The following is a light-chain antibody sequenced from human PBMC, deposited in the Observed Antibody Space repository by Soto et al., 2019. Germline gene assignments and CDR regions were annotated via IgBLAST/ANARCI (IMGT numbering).Light chain of an antibody. Sequence: QSVLTQPASVSGSPGQSTTISCSGTRSDIRSYNYVAWYQQFPGKTPKILIYGVSNRPSGVSSRFSGSKSGNTASLTISGLQAEDEADYYCISYTGSSTSYVFGSGTKVTVL. CDR1: RSDIRSYNY. CDR3: ISYTGSSTSYV. CDR2: GVS. V-gene: IGLV2-14*01. J-gene: IGLJ1*01.